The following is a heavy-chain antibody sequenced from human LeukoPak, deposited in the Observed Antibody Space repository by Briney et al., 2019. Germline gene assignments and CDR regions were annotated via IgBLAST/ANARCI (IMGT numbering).Heavy chain of an antibody. D-gene: IGHD3-22*01. CDR2: ISGSGVTT. J-gene: IGHJ4*02. Sequence: GGSLRLSCAASGFPFTSYAMTWVRQAPGKGLEWVSAISGSGVTTYFADSVKGRFTISRDNSKNTLYLQMNSLRAEDTAVYYCARVRSYYYDSSGYIDYWGQGTLVTVSS. CDR1: GFPFTSYA. CDR3: ARVRSYYYDSSGYIDY. V-gene: IGHV3-23*01.